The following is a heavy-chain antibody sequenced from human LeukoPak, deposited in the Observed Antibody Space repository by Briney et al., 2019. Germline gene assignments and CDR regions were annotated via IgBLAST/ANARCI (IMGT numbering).Heavy chain of an antibody. Sequence: PSETLSLTCTVSGGSISSINYYWGWIRQPPGKGLEWIGSIYYSGSTKYNPSLKSRVTISVDTSKNQFSLKLSSVTAADTAVYYCARRTGATWDYFDYWGQGTLVTVSS. CDR3: ARRTGATWDYFDY. CDR2: IYYSGST. D-gene: IGHD1-26*01. CDR1: GGSISSINYY. J-gene: IGHJ4*02. V-gene: IGHV4-39*01.